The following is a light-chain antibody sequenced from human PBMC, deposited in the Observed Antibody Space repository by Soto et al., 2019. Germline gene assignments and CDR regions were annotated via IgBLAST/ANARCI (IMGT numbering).Light chain of an antibody. CDR3: AAWDDSLNGYV. CDR2: SNS. V-gene: IGLV1-44*01. J-gene: IGLJ1*01. CDR1: SSNIGSNT. Sequence: QSVLTQPPSASGTPGQRVTISCSGSSSNIGSNTVNWYQQLPGTAPKLRMYSNSQRPSGVPDRFSGSKSGTSASLAISGLQSEDEADYYCAAWDDSLNGYVFGTGTKLTVL.